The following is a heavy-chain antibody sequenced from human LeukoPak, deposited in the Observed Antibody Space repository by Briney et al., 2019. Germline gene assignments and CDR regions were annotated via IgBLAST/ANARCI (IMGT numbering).Heavy chain of an antibody. D-gene: IGHD3-3*01. CDR2: INHSGST. CDR3: ASTYYDFWSGYYKGWDY. J-gene: IGHJ4*02. CDR1: GGSFSGYY. V-gene: IGHV4-34*01. Sequence: PSETLSLTCAVYGGSFSGYYWSWIRQPPGKGLEWIGEINHSGSTNYNPSLKSRVTISVDTSKNQFSLKLSSVTAADTAVYYCASTYYDFWSGYYKGWDYWGQGTLVTVSS.